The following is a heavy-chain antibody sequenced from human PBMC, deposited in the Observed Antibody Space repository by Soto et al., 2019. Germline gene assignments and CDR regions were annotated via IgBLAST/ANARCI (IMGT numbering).Heavy chain of an antibody. CDR2: INHSGST. Sequence: SETLSLTCAVYGGSFSGYYWSWIRQPPGKGLEWIGEINHSGSTNYNPSLKSRVTISVDTSKNQFSLKLSSVTAADTAVYYCARGGILEWLLYWFDPWGQGTLVTVSS. CDR3: ARGGILEWLLYWFDP. J-gene: IGHJ5*02. CDR1: GGSFSGYY. V-gene: IGHV4-34*01. D-gene: IGHD3-3*01.